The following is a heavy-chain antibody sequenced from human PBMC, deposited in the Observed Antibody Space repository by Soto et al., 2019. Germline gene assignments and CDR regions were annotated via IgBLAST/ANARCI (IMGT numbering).Heavy chain of an antibody. V-gene: IGHV1-69*01. CDR2: IITFFKAT. CDR3: ARDVSLNYYDGTFSYYAMDV. J-gene: IGHJ6*02. D-gene: IGHD3-16*01. CDR1: GDTFSSQA. Sequence: QVQLVQSGAEVRKPVSSVKVSCKASGDTFSSQAISWVRQAPGQGLEWMGGIITFFKATNYAQKFQGRVTITADDSKSTAYMDLYLLRSEDTGVYYCARDVSLNYYDGTFSYYAMDVWGQGTTVTVSS.